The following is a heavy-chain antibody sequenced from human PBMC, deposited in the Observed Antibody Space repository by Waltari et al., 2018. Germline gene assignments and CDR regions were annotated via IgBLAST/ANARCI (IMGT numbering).Heavy chain of an antibody. CDR3: ARTPMSGAATGTFDF. Sequence: QVQLQESGPGLVKPSETLSLTCTVSGYSLTSGYYWCCIRQPPGKGLEWIGSIYHSGNTYYNPSLKGRLTISVDTSKNQFSLRLSSVTAADTAVYYCARTPMSGAATGTFDFWGLGSLVTVSP. CDR1: GYSLTSGYY. V-gene: IGHV4-38-2*02. J-gene: IGHJ4*02. D-gene: IGHD6-13*01. CDR2: IYHSGNT.